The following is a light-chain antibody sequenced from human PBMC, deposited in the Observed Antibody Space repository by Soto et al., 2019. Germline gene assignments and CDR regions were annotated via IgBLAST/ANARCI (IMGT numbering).Light chain of an antibody. J-gene: IGLJ1*01. CDR2: DSN. CDR1: TSNIGNSY. V-gene: IGLV1-51*01. CDR3: GVWGGSLRLYV. Sequence: QSVLTQPPSVSAAPGQTVTISCSGSTSNIGNSYVSWYQQFPGAAPKLLIYDSNKRPSGIPERFSASKSATSATLGITGLQTGDEAEYYCGVWGGSLRLYVFGSGTKVTVL.